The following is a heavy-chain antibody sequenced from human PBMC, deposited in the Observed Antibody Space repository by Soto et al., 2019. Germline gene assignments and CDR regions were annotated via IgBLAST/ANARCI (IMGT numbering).Heavy chain of an antibody. Sequence: GGSLRLSCAASGLIFSNYKMHWFRQAPGKGLVWVSRINTDGSITDYADSVKGRVTVSRDNPQNTLYLQMNSLRAEDTAVYYCARDTDGHHYWGQGTLVTVSS. CDR3: ARDTDGHHY. CDR1: GLIFSNYK. J-gene: IGHJ4*02. CDR2: INTDGSIT. V-gene: IGHV3-74*01.